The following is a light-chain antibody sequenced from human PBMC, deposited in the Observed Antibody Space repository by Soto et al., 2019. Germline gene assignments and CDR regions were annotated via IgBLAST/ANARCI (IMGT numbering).Light chain of an antibody. CDR1: SGHRSYA. J-gene: IGLJ2*01. Sequence: QLVLTQSHSASASLGASVKLTCTLSSGHRSYAIAWHQQQPEKGPRYLMKLNSDGSHSKGDGIPDRFSGASSGSERYLTISSLQSEDEADYYWQTWGTGIVVFGGGTKLTVI. CDR2: LNSDGSH. CDR3: QTWGTGIVV. V-gene: IGLV4-69*01.